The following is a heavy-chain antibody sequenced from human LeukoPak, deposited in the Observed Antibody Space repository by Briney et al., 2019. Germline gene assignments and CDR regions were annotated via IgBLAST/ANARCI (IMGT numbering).Heavy chain of an antibody. J-gene: IGHJ4*02. D-gene: IGHD6-6*01. CDR3: ARDISPQLVVDN. Sequence: GGSLRLSCAASGFTFPRHWMSWVRQAPGKGLEWVANIKQDANEKNYVDSVKGRFTISRDNAKNSLYLQMNSLRAEDTAVYYCARDISPQLVVDNWGQGALVTVSS. CDR1: GFTFPRHW. V-gene: IGHV3-7*03. CDR2: IKQDANEK.